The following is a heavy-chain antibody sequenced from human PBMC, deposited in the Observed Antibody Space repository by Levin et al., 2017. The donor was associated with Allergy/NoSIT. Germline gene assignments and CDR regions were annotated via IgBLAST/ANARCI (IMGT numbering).Heavy chain of an antibody. CDR3: ARGGILGGSYYFYGMDV. Sequence: SETLSLTCSVSGGSISGYYWTWMRQPAGKGLEWIGRIYPTTGNTNYSPSLRSRVTMSVETSKNQLSLKLTSVTAADTAVYYCARGGILGGSYYFYGMDVWGQGTTVTVSS. CDR1: GGSISGYY. D-gene: IGHD1-26*01. V-gene: IGHV4-4*07. J-gene: IGHJ6*02. CDR2: IYPTTGNT.